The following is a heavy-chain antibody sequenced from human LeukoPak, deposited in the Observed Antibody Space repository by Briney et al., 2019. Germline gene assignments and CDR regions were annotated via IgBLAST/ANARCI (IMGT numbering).Heavy chain of an antibody. J-gene: IGHJ4*02. CDR3: AVPLYGDWTSFDY. D-gene: IGHD4-17*01. CDR2: INAGNGNT. CDR1: GYTFTSYA. V-gene: IGHV1-3*01. Sequence: ASVKVSCKASGYTFTSYAMHWVRQAPGQRLEWMGWINAGNGNTKYSQEFQGRVTITRDTSASTAYMELSSLRSEDTAVYYCAVPLYGDWTSFDYWGQGTLVTVSS.